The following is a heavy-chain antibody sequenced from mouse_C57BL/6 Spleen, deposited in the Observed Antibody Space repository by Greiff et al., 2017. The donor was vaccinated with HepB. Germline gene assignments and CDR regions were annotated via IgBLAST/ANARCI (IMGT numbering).Heavy chain of an antibody. D-gene: IGHD2-2*01. CDR3: ARDEVYYGYEGYFDY. V-gene: IGHV1-43*01. CDR1: GYSFTGYY. CDR2: INPSTGGT. J-gene: IGHJ2*01. Sequence: EVKLQESGPELVKPGASVKISCKASGYSFTGYYMHWVKQSSEKSLEWIGEINPSTGGTSYNQKFKGKATLTVDKSSSTAYMQLKSLTSEDSAVYYCARDEVYYGYEGYFDYWGQGTTLTVSS.